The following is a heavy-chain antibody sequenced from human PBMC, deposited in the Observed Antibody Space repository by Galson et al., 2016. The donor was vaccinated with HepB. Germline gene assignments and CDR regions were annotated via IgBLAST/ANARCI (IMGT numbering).Heavy chain of an antibody. D-gene: IGHD1-20*01. CDR1: GFTFGDYP. V-gene: IGHV3-49*03. J-gene: IGHJ4*02. Sequence: SLRLSCAASGFTFGDYPMTWFRQAPGKGLEWIGFIRSKTYYGTAEYAASVEGRFTISRDDSKRIAYLQMDSPKPEDSAVYYCARGYTYTWYGAGFDYWGQGTVVTVS. CDR3: ARGYTYTWYGAGFDY. CDR2: IRSKTYYGTA.